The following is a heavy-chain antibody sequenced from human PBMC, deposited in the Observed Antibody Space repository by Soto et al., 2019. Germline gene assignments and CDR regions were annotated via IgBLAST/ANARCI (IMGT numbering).Heavy chain of an antibody. J-gene: IGHJ4*02. V-gene: IGHV1-18*01. D-gene: IGHD6-13*01. Sequence: QVQLVQSGAEVRKPGASVKVSCKSSGYTFTTSCISWVRQAPGQGLEWMAMISAYNGNTNYAQKFQGRVTLTTDTPKSPAYMELRSLKSDDTATYYFAKVRGIPADADYWGQGSLVTVSS. CDR3: AKVRGIPADADY. CDR2: ISAYNGNT. CDR1: GYTFTTSC.